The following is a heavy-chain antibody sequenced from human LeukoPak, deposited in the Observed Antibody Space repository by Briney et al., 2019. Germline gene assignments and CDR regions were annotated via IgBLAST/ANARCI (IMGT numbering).Heavy chain of an antibody. J-gene: IGHJ3*02. V-gene: IGHV3-23*01. D-gene: IGHD3-10*01. Sequence: GGSLRLSCAASGFTFSSYAMSWVRQAPGKGLEWVSDISGSGGSTYYADSVKGRFTISRDNSKNTLYLQMNSLRAEDTAVYYCAKGNTMVRGPKGAFDIWGQGTMVTVSS. CDR3: AKGNTMVRGPKGAFDI. CDR2: ISGSGGST. CDR1: GFTFSSYA.